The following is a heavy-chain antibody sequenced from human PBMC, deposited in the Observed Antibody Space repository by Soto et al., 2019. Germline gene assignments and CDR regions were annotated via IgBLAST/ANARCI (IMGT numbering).Heavy chain of an antibody. D-gene: IGHD2-2*01. J-gene: IGHJ6*02. V-gene: IGHV4-39*01. CDR3: ARLHGYCISSSCHGHYAMDV. CDR1: GVSISSGDYY. CDR2: IYYSGST. Sequence: PSETLSLTCTVSGVSISSGDYYWSWIRQTPGKGLEWIGSIYYSGSTYYNPSLNSRVTVSVDTSKNQFSLKVTSVTAADTAVYYCARLHGYCISSSCHGHYAMDVWGQGTTVTVSS.